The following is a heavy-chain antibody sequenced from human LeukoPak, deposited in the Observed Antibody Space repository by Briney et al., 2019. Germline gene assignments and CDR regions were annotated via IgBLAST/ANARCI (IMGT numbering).Heavy chain of an antibody. D-gene: IGHD3-16*01. CDR2: IYYSGST. J-gene: IGHJ4*02. V-gene: IGHV4-34*01. CDR1: GGSFSGYY. CDR3: ARTNYDYVWGSSPVDY. Sequence: SETLSLTCAVYGGSFSGYYWSWIRQPPGKGLEWIGSIYYSGSTYYNPSLKSRVTISVDTSKNQFSLKLSSVTAADTAVYYCARTNYDYVWGSSPVDYWGQGTLVTVSS.